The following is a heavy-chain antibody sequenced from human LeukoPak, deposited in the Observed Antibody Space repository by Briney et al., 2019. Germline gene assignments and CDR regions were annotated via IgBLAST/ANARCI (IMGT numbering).Heavy chain of an antibody. D-gene: IGHD2-15*01. CDR3: ARKRSRIVVVVAARYNWFDP. CDR2: INHSGST. CDR1: GGSFSGYY. Sequence: SETLSLTCAVYGGSFSGYYWSWIRQPPGKGLEWIGEINHSGSTNYNPSLTSRVTISVDTSKNQFSLKLSSVTAADTAVYYCARKRSRIVVVVAARYNWFDPWGQGTLVTVSS. V-gene: IGHV4-34*01. J-gene: IGHJ5*02.